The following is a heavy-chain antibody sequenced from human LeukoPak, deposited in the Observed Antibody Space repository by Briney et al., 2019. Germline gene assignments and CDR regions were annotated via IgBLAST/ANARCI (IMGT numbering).Heavy chain of an antibody. CDR1: GGSISSYY. J-gene: IGHJ4*02. Sequence: PSETLSLTCTVSGGSISSYYWGWIRQPPGKGLEWIGSIYYSGSTYYNPSLKSRVTISVDTSKNQFSLKLSSVTAADTAVYYCASGTTVVTPYYFDYWGQGTLVTVSS. CDR2: IYYSGST. V-gene: IGHV4-39*01. D-gene: IGHD4-23*01. CDR3: ASGTTVVTPYYFDY.